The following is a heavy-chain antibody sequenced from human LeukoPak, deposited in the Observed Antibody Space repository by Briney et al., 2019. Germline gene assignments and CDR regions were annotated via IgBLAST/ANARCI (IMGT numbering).Heavy chain of an antibody. J-gene: IGHJ6*02. D-gene: IGHD6-19*01. CDR1: GGSISSYY. CDR2: IYYSGST. CDR3: ARRAVAYYYGMDV. Sequence: PSETLSLTCTVSGGSISSYYWSWIRQPPGKGLEWIGYIYYSGSTNYNPSLKSRVTISVDTSKNQLSLKLSSVTAADTAVYYCARRAVAYYYGMDVWGQGTTVTVSS. V-gene: IGHV4-59*01.